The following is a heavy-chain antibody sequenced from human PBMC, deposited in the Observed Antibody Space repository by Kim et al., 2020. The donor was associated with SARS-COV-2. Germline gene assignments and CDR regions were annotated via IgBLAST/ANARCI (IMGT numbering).Heavy chain of an antibody. D-gene: IGHD5-18*01. V-gene: IGHV3-23*01. J-gene: IGHJ5*02. Sequence: AGAVQGRFTISRDNAKSTLYLQMNRLRAEGTAVYYCAKADTAMAPYSWLDPWGQGTLVTVSS. CDR3: AKADTAMAPYSWLDP.